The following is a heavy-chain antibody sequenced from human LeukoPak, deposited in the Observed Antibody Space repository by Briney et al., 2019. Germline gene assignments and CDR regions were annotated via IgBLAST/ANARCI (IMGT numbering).Heavy chain of an antibody. Sequence: GGSLRLSCAASGFTFSGSTMHWVRQASGKGLEWVGRIRSKADNYATAYGASVKGRFTISGDDSENTAYLQMSSLKTEDTAVYYCTRQWATAGAGPLDFDYWGQGTLVTVYS. D-gene: IGHD6-13*01. J-gene: IGHJ4*02. V-gene: IGHV3-73*01. CDR1: GFTFSGST. CDR3: TRQWATAGAGPLDFDY. CDR2: IRSKADNYAT.